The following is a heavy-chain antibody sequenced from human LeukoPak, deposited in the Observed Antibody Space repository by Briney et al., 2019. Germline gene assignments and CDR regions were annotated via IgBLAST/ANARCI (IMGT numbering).Heavy chain of an antibody. Sequence: PEGSLRLSCAASGFAFSDYSMNWVRQAPGKGLEWVSSISASSNYIYYADSVKGRFTISRDNAKNSLYLQMSSLRAEDTAVYYCARDRSSFNGMDVWGQGTTVTVSS. CDR2: ISASSNYI. CDR1: GFAFSDYS. CDR3: ARDRSSFNGMDV. V-gene: IGHV3-21*01. J-gene: IGHJ6*02.